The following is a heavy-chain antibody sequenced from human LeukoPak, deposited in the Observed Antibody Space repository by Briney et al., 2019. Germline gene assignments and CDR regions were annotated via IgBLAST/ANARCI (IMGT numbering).Heavy chain of an antibody. V-gene: IGHV4-39*01. CDR3: AKAGVRYFDSSGLYAFDF. CDR1: GGSISSTSYY. D-gene: IGHD3-22*01. Sequence: SETLSLTCAVSGGSISSTSYYWAWIRQPPGKGLEWIGTIDDSGRTYHNPSLKSRVTLSVDTSRNQFSLRLSSVDAADTAVYYCAKAGVRYFDSSGLYAFDFWGQGTTVTVSS. CDR2: IDDSGRT. J-gene: IGHJ3*01.